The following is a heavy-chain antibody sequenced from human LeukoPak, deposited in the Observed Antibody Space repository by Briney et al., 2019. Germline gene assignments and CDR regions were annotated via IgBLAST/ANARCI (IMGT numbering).Heavy chain of an antibody. J-gene: IGHJ4*02. CDR1: GFTFSGFY. Sequence: GGSLRLSCAASGFTFSGFYMNWVRQAPGKGLEWVSTISGSAIYIYYADSVKGRFTISRDNAKNSLSLQMNSLRDEDTADYYCARVRCSRGTCYLDYWGQGTLVTVSS. V-gene: IGHV3-21*06. CDR3: ARVRCSRGTCYLDY. D-gene: IGHD2-15*01. CDR2: ISGSAIYI.